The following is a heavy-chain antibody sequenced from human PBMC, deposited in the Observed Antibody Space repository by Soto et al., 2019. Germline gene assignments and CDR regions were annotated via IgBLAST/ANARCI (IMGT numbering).Heavy chain of an antibody. D-gene: IGHD3-9*01. V-gene: IGHV1-69*13. CDR1: GGTFSSYA. J-gene: IGHJ6*02. CDR3: AKVLKEYNVIFPGYGYSGKDV. Sequence: SVKVSCKASGGTFSSYAISWVRQAPGQGLEWMGGIIPIFGTANYAQKFQGRVTITADESTSTAYMELSSLRSEDTAVYYCAKVLKEYNVIFPGYGYSGKDVWGQGTRVTLS. CDR2: IIPIFGTA.